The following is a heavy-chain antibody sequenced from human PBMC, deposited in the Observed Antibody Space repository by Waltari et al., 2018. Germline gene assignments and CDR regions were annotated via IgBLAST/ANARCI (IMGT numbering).Heavy chain of an antibody. CDR1: GGSFTGFL. CDR3: ARAGRGYSGYVDY. CDR2: INHSGST. D-gene: IGHD5-12*01. Sequence: QVQLQQWGAGLLKPSETLSLTCAVYGGSFTGFLCSWSPQPPGKGLEWIGEINHSGSTNYNPSLKSRVTISVDTSKNQFSLKLSSVTAADTAVYYCARAGRGYSGYVDYWGQGTLVTVSS. J-gene: IGHJ4*02. V-gene: IGHV4-34*01.